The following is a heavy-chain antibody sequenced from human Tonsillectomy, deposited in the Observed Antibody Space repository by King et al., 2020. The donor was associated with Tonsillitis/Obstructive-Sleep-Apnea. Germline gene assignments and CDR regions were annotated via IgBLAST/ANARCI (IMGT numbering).Heavy chain of an antibody. CDR3: ARARARVTMVRGPYNWFDP. CDR1: GGSFSGYY. Sequence: VQLQQWGAGLLKPSETLSLTCAVYGGSFSGYYWSWIRQPPGKGLEWIGEINHSGSTNYNPSLKIRVTISLDTSKNQFSLKLSSLTAADTAVYYCARARARVTMVRGPYNWFDPWGQGTLVTVSS. J-gene: IGHJ5*02. V-gene: IGHV4-34*01. CDR2: INHSGST. D-gene: IGHD3-10*01.